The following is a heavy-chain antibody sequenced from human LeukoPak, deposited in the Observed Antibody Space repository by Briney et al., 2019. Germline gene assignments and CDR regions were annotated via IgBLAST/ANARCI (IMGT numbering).Heavy chain of an antibody. D-gene: IGHD6-13*01. J-gene: IGHJ4*02. V-gene: IGHV4-39*02. Sequence: PSETLSLTCTVSGGSISSSSYYWGWIRQPPGKGLEWIGSIYYSGSTYYNPSLKSRVTISVDTSKNHFSLKLSSVTATDTAVYYCARVETEGSSWYGVHYFDYWGQGTQVTVSS. CDR3: ARVETEGSSWYGVHYFDY. CDR2: IYYSGST. CDR1: GGSISSSSYY.